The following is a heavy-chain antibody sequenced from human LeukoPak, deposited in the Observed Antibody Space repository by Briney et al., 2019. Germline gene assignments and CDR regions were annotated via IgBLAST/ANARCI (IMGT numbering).Heavy chain of an antibody. D-gene: IGHD5-18*01. J-gene: IGHJ4*02. CDR1: GFTFSGSA. CDR3: ARYHTALNY. Sequence: PGGSLRLSCVASGFTFSGSAMMWVRQAPGKGLEWVSVIYSGGSTYYADSVKGRFTISRDNSKNTLYLQMNNVRVEDTAVYFCARYHTALNYWGQGTLVTASS. CDR2: IYSGGST. V-gene: IGHV3-23*03.